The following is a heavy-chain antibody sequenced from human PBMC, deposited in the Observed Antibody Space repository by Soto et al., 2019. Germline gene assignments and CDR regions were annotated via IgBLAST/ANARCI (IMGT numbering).Heavy chain of an antibody. CDR2: ISGYNGNT. Sequence: QVQVVQSGDEVKKPGASVKVSCKASGYTFTNYGFSWVRQAPGQGLEWMGWISGYNGNTKYAEKFQGRVTMTTDTSTSTAHMELRSLRSAATAVYYCAREGQAPSSYYGMDVWGQGTAVTVSS. V-gene: IGHV1-18*01. J-gene: IGHJ6*02. CDR3: AREGQAPSSYYGMDV. CDR1: GYTFTNYG.